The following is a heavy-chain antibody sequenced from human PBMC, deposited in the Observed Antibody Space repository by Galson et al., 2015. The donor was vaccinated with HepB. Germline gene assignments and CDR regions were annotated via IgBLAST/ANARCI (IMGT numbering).Heavy chain of an antibody. CDR3: AKDHQSTGEWYFDL. J-gene: IGHJ2*01. CDR2: IISSSDTI. CDR1: GFTFSSYS. Sequence: SLRLSCAASGFTFSSYSMNWVRQAPGKGLEWVSYIISSSDTIYYADSVKGRFTISRDNSKNTLYLQMNSLRAEDTALYYCAKDHQSTGEWYFDLWGRGTLVAVSS. V-gene: IGHV3-48*01. D-gene: IGHD7-27*01.